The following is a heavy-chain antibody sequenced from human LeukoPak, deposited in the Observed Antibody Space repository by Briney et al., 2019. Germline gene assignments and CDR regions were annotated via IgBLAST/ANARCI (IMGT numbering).Heavy chain of an antibody. Sequence: GGSLRLSCAASAFTISDYWMSWVRQAPGKGLEWVANIKQDGSEKYYVDSMKDRFTISRDNAKNSLYLQMNSLRAEDTAVYFCARHPIITMVRGSTIVPHRYFDYWGQGTLVTVSS. D-gene: IGHD3-10*01. J-gene: IGHJ4*02. CDR3: ARHPIITMVRGSTIVPHRYFDY. CDR1: AFTISDYW. V-gene: IGHV3-7*01. CDR2: IKQDGSEK.